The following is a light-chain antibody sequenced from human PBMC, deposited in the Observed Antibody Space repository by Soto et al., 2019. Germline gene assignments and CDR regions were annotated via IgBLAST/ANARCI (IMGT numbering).Light chain of an antibody. CDR2: GAS. V-gene: IGKV1-9*01. J-gene: IGKJ5*01. Sequence: DIQLTQSPSFLSASVGDRVTITCWASQGISSYLAWYQQKPGKAPKLLIYGASTLQRGVSSRFSGSGSGTEFTLTISSLQPEDFATYYCQHLKSYPITFGQGTRLDIK. CDR3: QHLKSYPIT. CDR1: QGISSY.